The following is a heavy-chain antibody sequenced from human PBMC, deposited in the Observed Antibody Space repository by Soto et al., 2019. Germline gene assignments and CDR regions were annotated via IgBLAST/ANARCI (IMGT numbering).Heavy chain of an antibody. Sequence: GESLKISCKGSGYSFTSYWIGWVRQMPGKGLEWMGIIYPGDSDTRYSPSFQGQVTISADKSISTAYLQWSSRKASDTAMYYCARPDLRTIDAFDIWGQGTMVTVS. CDR1: GYSFTSYW. J-gene: IGHJ3*02. CDR3: ARPDLRTIDAFDI. V-gene: IGHV5-51*01. D-gene: IGHD2-2*01. CDR2: IYPGDSDT.